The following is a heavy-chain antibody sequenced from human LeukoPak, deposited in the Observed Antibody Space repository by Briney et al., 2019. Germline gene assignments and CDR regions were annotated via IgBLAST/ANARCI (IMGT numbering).Heavy chain of an antibody. CDR2: ISSSSSYI. V-gene: IGHV3-21*01. J-gene: IGHJ4*02. Sequence: GGSLRLSCAASGFTFSSYSMNWVRQAPGKGLEWVSSISSSSSYIYYADSVKGRFTISRDNSKNTLYLQMNSLRAEDTAVYYCAKGDTYYYDSSGYSPFGYWGQGTLVTVSS. CDR1: GFTFSSYS. D-gene: IGHD3-22*01. CDR3: AKGDTYYYDSSGYSPFGY.